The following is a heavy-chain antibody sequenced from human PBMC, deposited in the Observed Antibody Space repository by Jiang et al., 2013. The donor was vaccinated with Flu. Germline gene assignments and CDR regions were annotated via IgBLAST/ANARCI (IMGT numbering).Heavy chain of an antibody. V-gene: IGHV4-59*01. CDR2: IYYMGDT. CDR3: ARARAPEIAAYYFDY. Sequence: KGLEWIGYIYYMGDTNYNPSLKSRVAISLDTSRKQFSLNLTSVTAADTAVYYCARARAPEIAAYYFDYWGRGTLVTVSS. D-gene: IGHD6-13*01. J-gene: IGHJ4*02.